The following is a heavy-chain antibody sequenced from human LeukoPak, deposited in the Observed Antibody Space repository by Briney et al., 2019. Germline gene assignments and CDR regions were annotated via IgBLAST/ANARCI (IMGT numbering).Heavy chain of an antibody. CDR3: ARDRQAAGIFDDY. CDR2: ISYDGSNK. CDR1: GFTFSSYA. V-gene: IGHV3-30*04. J-gene: IGHJ4*02. Sequence: GGSLRLSCAASGFTFSSYAMHWARQAPGKGLEWVAVISYDGSNKYYADSVKGRFTISRDNSKNTLYLQMNSLRAEDTAVYYCARDRQAAGIFDDYWGQGTLVTVSS. D-gene: IGHD6-13*01.